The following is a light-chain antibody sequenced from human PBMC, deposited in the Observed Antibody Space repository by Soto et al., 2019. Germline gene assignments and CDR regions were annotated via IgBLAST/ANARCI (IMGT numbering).Light chain of an antibody. CDR1: SSDVGGYNY. CDR2: EVS. Sequence: QSALTQPASVSGSPGQSITISCTGTSSDVGGYNYVSWYQQHPGKAPKLMIYEVSNRPSGVSNRFSGSKSGKTASLTISGLQAEDEADYYCSSYKSSSFYVFGTGTKVTVL. CDR3: SSYKSSSFYV. J-gene: IGLJ1*01. V-gene: IGLV2-14*01.